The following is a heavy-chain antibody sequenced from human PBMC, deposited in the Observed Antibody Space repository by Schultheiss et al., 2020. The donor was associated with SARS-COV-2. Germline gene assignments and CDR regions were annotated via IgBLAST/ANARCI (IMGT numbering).Heavy chain of an antibody. J-gene: IGHJ5*02. Sequence: ASVKVSCKAYGYTFTSYYMYWVRQAPGQGLEWMGWISAYNGNTNYGQNLQGRVTMTTDTSTSTAYMELRSLRSDDTAVYYCARVESSGYPFDPWGQGTLVTVSS. CDR3: ARVESSGYPFDP. V-gene: IGHV1-18*04. D-gene: IGHD3-3*01. CDR1: GYTFTSYY. CDR2: ISAYNGNT.